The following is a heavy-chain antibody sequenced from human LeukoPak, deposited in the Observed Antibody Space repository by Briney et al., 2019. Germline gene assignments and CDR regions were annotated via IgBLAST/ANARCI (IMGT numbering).Heavy chain of an antibody. J-gene: IGHJ4*02. CDR1: GFTVSSNY. CDR2: IYGGSRT. D-gene: IGHD6-13*01. Sequence: GGSLRLSCAASGFTVSSNYMSWVRQAPGKGLEWVSVIYGGSRTLYSDSVKGRFTISRDISKNTVYLQMSNLRAEDMAVYYCARDRVSSWYYFDYWGQGTLVTVSS. CDR3: ARDRVSSWYYFDY. V-gene: IGHV3-66*01.